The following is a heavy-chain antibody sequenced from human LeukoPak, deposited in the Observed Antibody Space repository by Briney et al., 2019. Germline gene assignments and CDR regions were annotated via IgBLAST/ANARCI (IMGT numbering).Heavy chain of an antibody. CDR1: GFTFSSYW. Sequence: GGSLRLSCAASGFTFSSYWMSWVRQAPGKGLEWVANIKQDGSEKYYIDSVKGRFTISRDNAKSSLYLQMNSLRAEDTAEYYCARIAAAGFDYWGQGTLVTVSS. CDR3: ARIAAAGFDY. V-gene: IGHV3-7*01. D-gene: IGHD6-13*01. J-gene: IGHJ4*02. CDR2: IKQDGSEK.